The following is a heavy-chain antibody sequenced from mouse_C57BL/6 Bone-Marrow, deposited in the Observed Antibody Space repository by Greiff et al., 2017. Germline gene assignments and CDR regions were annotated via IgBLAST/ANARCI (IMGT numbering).Heavy chain of an antibody. Sequence: VQLQQSGAELVRPGASVKLSCTASGFNIKDDYMHWVKQRPEQGLEWIGWIDPENGDTEYASKFQGKATITADTSSNTAYLQLSSLTSEDTAVYYCTTGLYYYGSKDYGGQGTTLTVSA. CDR2: IDPENGDT. CDR3: TTGLYYYGSKDY. D-gene: IGHD1-1*01. CDR1: GFNIKDDY. V-gene: IGHV14-4*01. J-gene: IGHJ2*01.